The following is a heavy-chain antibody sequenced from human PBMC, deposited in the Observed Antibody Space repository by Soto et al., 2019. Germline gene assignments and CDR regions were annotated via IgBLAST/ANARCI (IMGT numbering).Heavy chain of an antibody. Sequence: GGSLRLSCAASGFTFSNAWMSWVRQAPGKGLEWVGRIKSKTDGGTTDYAAPVKGRFTISRDDSKNTLYLQMNSLKTEDTAVYYCTTDAKVAARYYGMDVRGQGTTVTVSS. J-gene: IGHJ6*02. CDR2: IKSKTDGGTT. CDR3: TTDAKVAARYYGMDV. D-gene: IGHD2-15*01. V-gene: IGHV3-15*01. CDR1: GFTFSNAW.